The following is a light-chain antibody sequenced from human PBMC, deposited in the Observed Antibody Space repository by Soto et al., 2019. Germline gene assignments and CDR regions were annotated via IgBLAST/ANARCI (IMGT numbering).Light chain of an antibody. CDR3: QQYMSSVT. CDR1: QSVDTTF. Sequence: EIVLTQSPGSLSLSPGQRATLSCRASQSVDTTFFAWYQKKPGQAPRLLIYGASKRATGIPDRFSGSGSGTDFTIRISRLEPEDVAVYYCQQYMSSVTFGQGTKVEIK. CDR2: GAS. J-gene: IGKJ1*01. V-gene: IGKV3-20*01.